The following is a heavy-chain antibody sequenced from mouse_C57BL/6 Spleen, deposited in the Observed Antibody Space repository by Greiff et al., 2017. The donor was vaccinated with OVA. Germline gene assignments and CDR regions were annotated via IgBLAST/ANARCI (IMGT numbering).Heavy chain of an antibody. CDR3: ARNPPRSDYGSSLDY. J-gene: IGHJ2*01. CDR2: IWTGGGT. V-gene: IGHV2-9-1*01. Sequence: VNVVESGPGLVAPSQSLSITCTVSGFSFTSYAISWVRQPPGKGLEWLGVIWTGGGTNYNSALKSRLSISKDNSKSQVFLKMNSLHTDDTARYYCARNPPRSDYGSSLDYWGQGTTLTVS. D-gene: IGHD1-1*01. CDR1: GFSFTSYA.